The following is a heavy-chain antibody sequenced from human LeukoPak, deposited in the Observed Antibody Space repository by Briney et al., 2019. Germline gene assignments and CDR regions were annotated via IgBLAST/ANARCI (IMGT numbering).Heavy chain of an antibody. Sequence: GGSLRLSCAASGFTFSSYSMNWVRQAPGKGLEWVSSISSSSSYIYYADSVKGRFTISRDNAKNSLYLQMNSLRAEDTAVYYCARVRWESAHDAFDIWGQGAMVTVSS. CDR3: ARVRWESAHDAFDI. J-gene: IGHJ3*02. D-gene: IGHD4-23*01. V-gene: IGHV3-21*01. CDR1: GFTFSSYS. CDR2: ISSSSSYI.